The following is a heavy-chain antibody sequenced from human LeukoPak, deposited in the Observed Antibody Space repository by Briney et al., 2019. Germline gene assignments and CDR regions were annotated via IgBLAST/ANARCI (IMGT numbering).Heavy chain of an antibody. CDR1: AGSFNGYY. Sequence: SETLSLTCAAYAGSFNGYYWSWVSQPPGKVLEWVGEIHHSGSTYYNPSLKSRVTISVDTSKNQFSLKLSSVTAADTAVYYCAGLYYDYIWGGYEGGAFDIWGQGTMVTVSS. V-gene: IGHV4-34*01. D-gene: IGHD3-16*01. CDR3: AGLYYDYIWGGYEGGAFDI. J-gene: IGHJ3*02. CDR2: IHHSGST.